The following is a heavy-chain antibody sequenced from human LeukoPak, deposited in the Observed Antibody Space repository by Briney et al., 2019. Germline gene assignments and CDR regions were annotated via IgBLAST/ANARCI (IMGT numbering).Heavy chain of an antibody. CDR1: GFTFSSYA. Sequence: GRSLRLSCAASGFTFSSYAMSWVRQAPGKGLEWVSAISGSGGSTCYADSVKGRFTISRDNSKNTLYLQINSLRAEDTAVYYCAKSPYGSGSYSPFDYWGQGTLVTVSS. CDR3: AKSPYGSGSYSPFDY. CDR2: ISGSGGST. V-gene: IGHV3-23*01. D-gene: IGHD3-10*01. J-gene: IGHJ4*02.